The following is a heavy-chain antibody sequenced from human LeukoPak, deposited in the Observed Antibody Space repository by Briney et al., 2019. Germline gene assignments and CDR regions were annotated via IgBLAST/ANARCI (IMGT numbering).Heavy chain of an antibody. D-gene: IGHD6-19*01. CDR3: AKVPGGRLAYFDY. CDR2: ISYDGSNK. J-gene: IGHJ4*02. V-gene: IGHV3-30*04. CDR1: GFTFSSYA. Sequence: PGGSLRLSCAASGFTFSSYAMHWVRQAPGKGLEWVAVISYDGSNKYYADSVKGRFTISRDNSKNTLYLQMNSLRAEDTALYYCAKVPGGRLAYFDYWGQGTLVTVSS.